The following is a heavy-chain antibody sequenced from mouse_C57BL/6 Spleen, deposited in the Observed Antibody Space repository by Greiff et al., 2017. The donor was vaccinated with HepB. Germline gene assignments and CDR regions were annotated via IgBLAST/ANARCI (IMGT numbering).Heavy chain of an antibody. CDR3: ARPRNSRGYYAMDY. CDR1: GFTFSDYG. CDR2: ISSGSSTI. V-gene: IGHV5-17*01. Sequence: EVQGVESGGGLVKPGGSLKLSCAASGFTFSDYGMHWVRQAPEKGLEWVAYISSGSSTIYYADTVKGRFTISRDNAKNTLFLQMTSLRSEDTAMYYCARPRNSRGYYAMDYWGQGTSVTVSS. J-gene: IGHJ4*01. D-gene: IGHD2-1*01.